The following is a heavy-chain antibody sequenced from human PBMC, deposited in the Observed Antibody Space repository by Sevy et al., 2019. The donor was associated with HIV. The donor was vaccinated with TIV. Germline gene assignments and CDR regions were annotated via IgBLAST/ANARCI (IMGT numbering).Heavy chain of an antibody. CDR1: AFTFSSYG. J-gene: IGHJ4*02. CDR2: IWYDGSNK. V-gene: IGHV3-33*01. D-gene: IGHD5-18*01. CDR3: ARDGDTAVGYYFDY. Sequence: GGSLRLSCAASAFTFSSYGIHWVRQAPGKGLEWVAVIWYDGSNKYYADSVKGRFTISRDNSKNTLYLQMNSLRAEDTAVYYCARDGDTAVGYYFDYWGQGTLVTVSS.